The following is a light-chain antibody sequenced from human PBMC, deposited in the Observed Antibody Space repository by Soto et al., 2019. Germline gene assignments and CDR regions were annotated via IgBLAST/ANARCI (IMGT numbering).Light chain of an antibody. CDR1: QSISSY. J-gene: IGKJ3*01. CDR3: QHSYSTPLA. Sequence: DIQMTQSPSSLSASVGDRVTITCRASQSISSYLNWYQQKPWKAPKLLIYAASSLQSGVPSRFSGSGSGTDFTLTISSLQPEDFATYYCQHSYSTPLAFGPGTKVDIK. CDR2: AAS. V-gene: IGKV1-39*01.